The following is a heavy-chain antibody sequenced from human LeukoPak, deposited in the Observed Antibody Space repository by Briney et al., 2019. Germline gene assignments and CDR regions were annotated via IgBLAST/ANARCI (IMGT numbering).Heavy chain of an antibody. CDR1: GFTFSSSD. J-gene: IGHJ4*02. Sequence: GGSLRLSCAASGFTFSSSDMHWVRQATGKGLEWVSAIGTVGDTYYAASVKGRFTISRDNAKNSLYLQMNSLRAEDTAVYYCARDYYDSSGYQRVNYWGQGTLVTVSS. D-gene: IGHD3-22*01. V-gene: IGHV3-13*01. CDR3: ARDYYDSSGYQRVNY. CDR2: IGTVGDT.